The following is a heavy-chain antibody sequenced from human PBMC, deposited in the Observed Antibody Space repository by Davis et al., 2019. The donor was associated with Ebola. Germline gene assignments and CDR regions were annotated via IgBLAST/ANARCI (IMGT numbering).Heavy chain of an antibody. CDR2: ISAYNGNT. V-gene: IGHV1-18*01. Sequence: AASVKVSCKASGYTFTSYGISWVRQAPGQGLEWMGWISAYNGNTNYAQKLQGRVTMTTDTSTSTAYMELRSLRSDDTAVYYCARDQSTVTTGWFDPWGQGTLVTVSS. CDR3: ARDQSTVTTGWFDP. D-gene: IGHD4-17*01. J-gene: IGHJ5*02. CDR1: GYTFTSYG.